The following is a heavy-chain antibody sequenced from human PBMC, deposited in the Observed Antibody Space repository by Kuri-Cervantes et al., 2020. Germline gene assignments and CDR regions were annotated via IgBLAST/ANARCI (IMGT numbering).Heavy chain of an antibody. CDR3: VRVEGGSIRMLLGH. V-gene: IGHV1-2*02. D-gene: IGHD2-21*01. J-gene: IGHJ4*02. CDR1: GYTFSGYY. Sequence: ASVKVSCKASGYTFSGYYMHWVRQAPGQGLEWMGWINPSSGATNYAQEFQGRVTVTRDTSISTAYMELSSLRSDDTAVYFCVRVEGGSIRMLLGHWGQGTLVTVSS. CDR2: INPSSGAT.